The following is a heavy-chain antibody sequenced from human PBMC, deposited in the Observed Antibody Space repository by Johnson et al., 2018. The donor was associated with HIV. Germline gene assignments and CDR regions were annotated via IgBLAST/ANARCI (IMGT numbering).Heavy chain of an antibody. J-gene: IGHJ3*02. D-gene: IGHD1-26*01. CDR2: INWNCGST. Sequence: VQLVESGGGVVRPGGSLRLSCAASGFTFDDYGMSWVRQAPWKGLEWVSGINWNCGSTGYADSVKGRFTISRDNSKNTLYLQMNSLRAEDTAVYYCAKDWSRTVGATLGPGAFDIWGQGTMVTVSS. CDR1: GFTFDDYG. CDR3: AKDWSRTVGATLGPGAFDI. V-gene: IGHV3-20*04.